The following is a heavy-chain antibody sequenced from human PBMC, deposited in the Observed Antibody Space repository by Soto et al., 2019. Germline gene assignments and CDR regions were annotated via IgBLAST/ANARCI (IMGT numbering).Heavy chain of an antibody. Sequence: GASVKVSCKASGYTFTSYGISWVRQAPGQGLEWMGWISAYNGNTNFAQKLQGRVTMTTDTSTSTAYMELRSLRSDDTAVYYCARDYDDILTGYELDYWGQGTLVTAPQ. CDR3: ARDYDDILTGYELDY. CDR1: GYTFTSYG. J-gene: IGHJ4*02. CDR2: ISAYNGNT. D-gene: IGHD3-9*01. V-gene: IGHV1-18*01.